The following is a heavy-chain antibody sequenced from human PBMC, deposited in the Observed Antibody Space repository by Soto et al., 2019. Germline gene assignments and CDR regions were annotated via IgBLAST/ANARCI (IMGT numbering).Heavy chain of an antibody. D-gene: IGHD3-10*01. V-gene: IGHV4-59*01. J-gene: IGHJ5*02. CDR1: GGSISSYY. CDR2: TYYSGST. CDR3: ARGGGDHYVGDFWFDP. Sequence: SETLSLTCTVSGGSISSYYWSWIRQPPGKGLEWIGYTYYSGSTNYNPSLKSRVTISVDTSKNQFSLKLSSVTAADTAVYYCARGGGDHYVGDFWFDPWGQGTLVTVSS.